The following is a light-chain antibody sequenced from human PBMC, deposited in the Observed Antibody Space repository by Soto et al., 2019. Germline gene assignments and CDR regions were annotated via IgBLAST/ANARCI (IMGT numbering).Light chain of an antibody. CDR1: QSIRNW. CDR3: QQYDSYSYT. CDR2: DAS. J-gene: IGKJ2*01. Sequence: DIQMTQSPSALPACVGDRVTITCRASQSIRNWLAWYQQKPGKAPNLLIYDASSLESGVPSRFSGSGSGTEFTLTISSLQPDDFAAYYCQQYDSYSYTFGQGTKLEIK. V-gene: IGKV1-5*01.